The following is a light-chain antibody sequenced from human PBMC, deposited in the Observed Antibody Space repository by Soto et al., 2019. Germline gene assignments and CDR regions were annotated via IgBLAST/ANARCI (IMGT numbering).Light chain of an antibody. CDR3: QQYNDYWT. J-gene: IGKJ1*01. V-gene: IGKV1-5*01. Sequence: DIQMTQSPSTLSAPVGDRVVITCRASQIITTWLAWYQQKPGKAPKLLIYDASSLESGVPSRFSGSGSGTEFTLTISRLQPDDFATYYCQQYNDYWTFGQGTKVDIK. CDR2: DAS. CDR1: QIITTW.